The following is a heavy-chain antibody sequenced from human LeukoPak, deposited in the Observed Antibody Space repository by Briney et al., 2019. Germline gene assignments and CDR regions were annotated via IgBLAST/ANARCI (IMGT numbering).Heavy chain of an antibody. J-gene: IGHJ4*02. CDR1: GGSISSYY. CDR2: IYSSGSI. Sequence: PSETLSLTCSVSGGSISSYYWSWFRQPAGKGLEWIGRIYSSGSINYNPSLKSRVTMSADTSKNQFSLKLSSVTAADTAVYYCARDRSGWYGSDYWGQGTLVTVSS. D-gene: IGHD6-19*01. CDR3: ARDRSGWYGSDY. V-gene: IGHV4-4*07.